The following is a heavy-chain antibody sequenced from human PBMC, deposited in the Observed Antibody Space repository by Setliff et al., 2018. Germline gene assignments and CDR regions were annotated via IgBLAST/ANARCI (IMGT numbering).Heavy chain of an antibody. V-gene: IGHV5-51*01. J-gene: IGHJ4*02. CDR3: ARRPGYSSGPFDY. CDR2: IYPDDSDT. Sequence: GESLKISCKSSGYTFTNYWIGWVRQMPGKGLEWMGIIYPDDSDTRYSPSFQGQVTISADKSISTAYLQWSSLKASDTAMYYCARRPGYSSGPFDYWGQGTLVTVPQ. CDR1: GYTFTNYW. D-gene: IGHD6-19*01.